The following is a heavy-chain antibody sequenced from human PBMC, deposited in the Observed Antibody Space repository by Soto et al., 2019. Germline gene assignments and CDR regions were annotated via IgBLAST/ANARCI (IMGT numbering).Heavy chain of an antibody. D-gene: IGHD3-9*01. J-gene: IGHJ4*02. CDR3: ARGVGSSPPRY. Sequence: SETLSLTCTISGGSISVYYWSWIRQSPRQGLEWIGYVYDNGRPYYSPSLKSRVTISADTSKNQIPLKLASATAADTAVYYCARGVGSSPPRYWGRGTLVTVSS. V-gene: IGHV4-59*01. CDR1: GGSISVYY. CDR2: VYDNGRP.